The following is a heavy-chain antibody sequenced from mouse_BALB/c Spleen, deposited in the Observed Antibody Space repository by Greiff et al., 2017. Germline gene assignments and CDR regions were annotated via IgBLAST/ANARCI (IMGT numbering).Heavy chain of an antibody. CDR3: ARSSMGNYFDY. Sequence: EVQLVESGGGLVKPGGSLKLSCAASGFTFSSFGMHWVRQAPEKGLEWVAYISRGSSTIYYADTVKGRFTISRANPKNTLFLQMTSLRSEDTAMYYCARSSMGNYFDYWGQGTTLTVSS. CDR2: ISRGSSTI. J-gene: IGHJ2*01. V-gene: IGHV5-17*02. D-gene: IGHD1-1*02. CDR1: GFTFSSFG.